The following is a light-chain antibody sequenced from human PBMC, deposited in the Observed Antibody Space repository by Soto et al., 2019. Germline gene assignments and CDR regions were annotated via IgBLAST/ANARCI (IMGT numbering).Light chain of an antibody. CDR2: DVS. CDR1: SSDVGGYYS. CDR3: SSYTSSSTRV. Sequence: LTQPASVSGSPGQSIAISCTGTSSDVGGYYSVSWYQQHPGKAPKLVIYDVSNRPSGVSNRFSGSKSGNTASLTISGLQAEDEADYYCSSYTSSSTRVFGGGTKLTVL. J-gene: IGLJ2*01. V-gene: IGLV2-14*01.